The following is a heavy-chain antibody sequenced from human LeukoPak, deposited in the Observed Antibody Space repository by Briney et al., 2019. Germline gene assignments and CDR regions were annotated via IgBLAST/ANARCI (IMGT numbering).Heavy chain of an antibody. Sequence: GGSLRLSCAASGFTFSSYAMHWVRQAPGKGLEWVAVISYDGSNKYYADSVKGRFTISRDNSKNTLYLQMNSLRAEDTAVYYCAKDIPSTVTKGDYFDYWGQGTLVTVSS. CDR3: AKDIPSTVTKGDYFDY. CDR2: ISYDGSNK. D-gene: IGHD4-17*01. CDR1: GFTFSSYA. V-gene: IGHV3-30-3*01. J-gene: IGHJ4*02.